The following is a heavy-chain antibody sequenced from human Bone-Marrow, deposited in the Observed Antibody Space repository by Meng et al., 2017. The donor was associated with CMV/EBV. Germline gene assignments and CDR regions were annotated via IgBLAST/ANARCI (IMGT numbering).Heavy chain of an antibody. V-gene: IGHV1-8*01. CDR2: MNSNSGNT. CDR3: ARDLGDFWSGYHEFAP. Sequence: ASVKVSCKASGYTFTSYDINWVRQATGQGLEWIGWMNSNSGNTGYAQKFQGRVTMTRNTSISTAYMELSSLRSEDTAVYYCARDLGDFWSGYHEFAPWGPGNLVNVAS. CDR1: GYTFTSYD. D-gene: IGHD3-3*01. J-gene: IGHJ5*02.